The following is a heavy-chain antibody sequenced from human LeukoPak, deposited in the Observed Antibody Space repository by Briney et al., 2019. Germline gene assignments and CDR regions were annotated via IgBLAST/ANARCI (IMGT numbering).Heavy chain of an antibody. CDR2: IYYSGGT. V-gene: IGHV4-59*01. J-gene: IGHJ6*03. CDR1: GGSFSGYY. Sequence: SETLSLTCAVYGGSFSGYYWSWIRQPPGKGLEWIGYIYYSGGTNYNPSLKSRVTMSVDTSKNQFSLKVSSVTAADTAVYYCARVFDSGSQAYFYYMDVWGKGTTVTISS. CDR3: ARVFDSGSQAYFYYMDV. D-gene: IGHD3-10*01.